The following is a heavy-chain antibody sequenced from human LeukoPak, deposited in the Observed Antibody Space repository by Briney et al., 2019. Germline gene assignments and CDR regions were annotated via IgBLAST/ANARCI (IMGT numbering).Heavy chain of an antibody. CDR1: GFTFSSYA. CDR2: ISGSGGST. CDR3: AANRDTWFFDA. D-gene: IGHD3-9*01. Sequence: GGSLRLSCAASGFTFSSYAMSWVRQAPGKGLEWVSAISGSGGSTYYADSVKGRFTISRDNSKSTLYLQMNSLRVEDTAIYYCAANRDTWFFDAWGQGSLITVSS. V-gene: IGHV3-23*01. J-gene: IGHJ5*02.